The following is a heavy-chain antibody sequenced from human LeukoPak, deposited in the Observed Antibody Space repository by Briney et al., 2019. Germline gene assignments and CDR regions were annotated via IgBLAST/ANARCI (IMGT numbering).Heavy chain of an antibody. J-gene: IGHJ4*02. D-gene: IGHD6-13*01. CDR1: GYTFTSYG. V-gene: IGHV1-18*01. Sequence: ASVKVSCKASGYTFTSYGISWVRQAPGQGLEWMGWISAYNGNTNYAQKLQGRVTMTTDTSTSTAYMELRSLRSDDTAVYYCVRDVESSSWYPYYFDYWGQGTLVTVSS. CDR2: ISAYNGNT. CDR3: VRDVESSSWYPYYFDY.